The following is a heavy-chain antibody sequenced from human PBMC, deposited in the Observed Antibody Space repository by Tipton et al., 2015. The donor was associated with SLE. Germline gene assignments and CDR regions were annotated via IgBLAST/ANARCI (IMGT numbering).Heavy chain of an antibody. Sequence: PSLTCTVSGGSISSGGYYWSWIRQHPGKGLEWIGYIYYSGSTYYNPSLKSRVTMSVDRSKNQFSLRLTSVTAADTAVYYCATELFRGYTSGWGPDYWGQGTLVTVSS. J-gene: IGHJ4*02. CDR2: IYYSGST. CDR3: ATELFRGYTSGWGPDY. D-gene: IGHD6-19*01. V-gene: IGHV4-31*03. CDR1: GGSISSGGYY.